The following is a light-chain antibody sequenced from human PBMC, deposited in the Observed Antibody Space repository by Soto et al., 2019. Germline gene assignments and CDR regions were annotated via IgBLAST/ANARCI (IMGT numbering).Light chain of an antibody. V-gene: IGLV1-44*01. CDR3: AAWDDSLNGVV. CDR1: SSNLGGNT. CDR2: FSS. J-gene: IGLJ2*01. Sequence: QAVVTQSPSASGTPGQRVTISCSGSSSNLGGNTVNWYQQLPGTAPKLLIFFSSHRPSGVPDRFSGSKSGSSASLAISGLQSEDEANYYCAAWDDSLNGVVFGGGTQLTVL.